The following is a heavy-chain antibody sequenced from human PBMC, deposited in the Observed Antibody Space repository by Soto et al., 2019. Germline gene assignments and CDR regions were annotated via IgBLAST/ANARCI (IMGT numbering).Heavy chain of an antibody. CDR3: ARARRTESHYDSSGYTAEYFQY. Sequence: QVQLVESGGGLVKPGGSLRLSCAASGFTFSDYYMSWIRQAPGKGLEWVSYISSSSSYTNYADSVKGRFTISRDNAKNXXDXEXXSLRAEDTAVYYCARARRTESHYDSSGYTAEYFQYWGQGTLVTVSS. CDR1: GFTFSDYY. J-gene: IGHJ1*01. V-gene: IGHV3-11*05. D-gene: IGHD3-22*01. CDR2: ISSSSSYT.